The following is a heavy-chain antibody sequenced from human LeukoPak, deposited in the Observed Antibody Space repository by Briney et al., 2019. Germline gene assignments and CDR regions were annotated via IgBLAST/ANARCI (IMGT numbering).Heavy chain of an antibody. CDR3: ARGFGYGSYYYYYMDV. Sequence: SETLSLTCTVSGGSISSYYWSWIRQPPGKGLEWIGYIYYSGSTNYNPSLKSRGTISVDTSKNQFSLKLSSVTAADTAVYYCARGFGYGSYYYYYMDVWGKGTTVTVSS. V-gene: IGHV4-59*01. J-gene: IGHJ6*03. CDR1: GGSISSYY. D-gene: IGHD3-10*01. CDR2: IYYSGST.